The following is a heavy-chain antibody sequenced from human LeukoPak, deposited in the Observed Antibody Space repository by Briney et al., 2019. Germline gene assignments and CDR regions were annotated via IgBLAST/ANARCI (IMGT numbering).Heavy chain of an antibody. D-gene: IGHD3-3*01. CDR3: ARGGNFLEWLLLGDY. J-gene: IGHJ4*02. CDR1: GYTFTSYD. Sequence: ASVKVSRKASGYTFTSYDINWVRQATGQGLEWMGWMNPNSGNTGYAQKFQGRVTMTRNTSISTAYMELSSLRSEDTAVYYCARGGNFLEWLLLGDYWGQGTLVTVSS. CDR2: MNPNSGNT. V-gene: IGHV1-8*01.